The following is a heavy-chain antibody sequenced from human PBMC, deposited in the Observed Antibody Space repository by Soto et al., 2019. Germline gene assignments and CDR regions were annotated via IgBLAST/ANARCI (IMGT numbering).Heavy chain of an antibody. CDR1: GDTFSTYT. CDR2: ILPVFNVA. J-gene: IGHJ4*02. Sequence: VQLVQSGAEVKKPGSSVKISCQTSGDTFSTYTINWVRQAPGQGLEWMGGILPVFNVANYAQRFQARVTITADESTGTAYMEMSGLRSEDTAVYYCARDAFNNGSSSRYTRHLDYWGQGTQVTVSS. D-gene: IGHD3-16*02. CDR3: ARDAFNNGSSSRYTRHLDY. V-gene: IGHV1-69*01.